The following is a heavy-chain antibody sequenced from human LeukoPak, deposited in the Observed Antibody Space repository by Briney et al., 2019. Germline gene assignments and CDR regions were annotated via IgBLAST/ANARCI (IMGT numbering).Heavy chain of an antibody. CDR3: ARDADTSSHYSYLDY. J-gene: IGHJ4*02. D-gene: IGHD3-22*01. CDR2: MWSDGNRK. V-gene: IGHV3-33*01. Sequence: PGGSLRLSCVVSGFTLSRYGVHCVRQAPGKGLQWVAVMWSDGNRKYYAESVKGRFTVSRDNSKNTLYLQMDSLRAEDTAVYYCARDADTSSHYSYLDYWGQGTLVTVSS. CDR1: GFTLSRYG.